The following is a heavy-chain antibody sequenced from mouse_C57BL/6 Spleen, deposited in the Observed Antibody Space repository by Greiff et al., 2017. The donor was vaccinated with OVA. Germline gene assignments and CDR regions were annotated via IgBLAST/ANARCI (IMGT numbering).Heavy chain of an antibody. CDR3: AREGDYYGSSYEFAY. CDR2: ISYDGSN. Sequence: EVKLVESGPGLVKPSQSLSLTCSVTGYSITSGYYWNWIRQFPGNKLEWMGYISYDGSNNYNPSLKNRISITRDTSKNQFFLKLNSVTTEDTATYYCAREGDYYGSSYEFAYWGQGTLVTVSA. V-gene: IGHV3-6*01. D-gene: IGHD1-1*01. J-gene: IGHJ3*01. CDR1: GYSITSGYY.